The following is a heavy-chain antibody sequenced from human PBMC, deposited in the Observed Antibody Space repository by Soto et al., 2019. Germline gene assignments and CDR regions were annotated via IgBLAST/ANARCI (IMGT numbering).Heavy chain of an antibody. J-gene: IGHJ4*02. CDR1: GASITSGSYS. D-gene: IGHD3-16*01. CDR2: IDVPGYT. V-gene: IGHV4-30-2*01. Sequence: QLQLQESGSGLVNPSQTLSLTCTVSGASITSGSYSWSWIRQAPGQGLEWIGNIDVPGYTAFSLSLRRRVTRSLDTSKNQFSLNDNSVSAADSSEYFCARGGELSPISHDPLALGGQGALVTVSS. CDR3: ARGGELSPISHDPLAL.